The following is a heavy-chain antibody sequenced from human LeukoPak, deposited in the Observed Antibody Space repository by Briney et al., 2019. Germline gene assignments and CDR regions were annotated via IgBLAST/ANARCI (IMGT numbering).Heavy chain of an antibody. CDR1: GFTFSSYA. Sequence: GGSLRLSCAASGFTFSSYAMHWVRQAPGKGLEWVSAITGSGDSTFYADSVKGRCTISRDNSKNTLSLQMNTLRAEDTAVYYCAKENPVGGTNYFDYWGQGTLVTASS. CDR3: AKENPVGGTNYFDY. J-gene: IGHJ4*02. V-gene: IGHV3-23*01. D-gene: IGHD1-26*01. CDR2: ITGSGDST.